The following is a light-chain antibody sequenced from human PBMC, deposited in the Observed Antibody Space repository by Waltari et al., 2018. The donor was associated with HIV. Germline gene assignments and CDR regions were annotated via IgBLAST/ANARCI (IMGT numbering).Light chain of an antibody. Sequence: QSALTQPRSVSGSPGHSVTLSCTGTSRVIGIYNYVSWYQQHHCNAPILLLSDVTRRPSGVPDRFSGSKSGNTASLTISGLQADDEADYYCCSYAGNFIYVFGTGTKVTVL. CDR1: SRVIGIYNY. V-gene: IGLV2-11*01. CDR2: DVT. J-gene: IGLJ1*01. CDR3: CSYAGNFIYV.